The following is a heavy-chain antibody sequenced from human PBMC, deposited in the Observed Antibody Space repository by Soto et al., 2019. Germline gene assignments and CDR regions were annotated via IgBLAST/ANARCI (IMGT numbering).Heavy chain of an antibody. D-gene: IGHD3-16*01. J-gene: IGHJ2*01. Sequence: SLRLSCGAPGVTFKDYGMHWVRQAPGKGLEWVAVISYDGKQTYYADSVKGRFTISKDKSKRTLFLQMNSLRVDDTAVYYCARDGWGSNCYFDLWGRGTLVTVSS. V-gene: IGHV3-30*03. CDR3: ARDGWGSNCYFDL. CDR1: GVTFKDYG. CDR2: ISYDGKQT.